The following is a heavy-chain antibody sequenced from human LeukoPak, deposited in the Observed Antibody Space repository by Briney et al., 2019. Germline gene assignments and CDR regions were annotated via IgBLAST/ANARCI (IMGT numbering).Heavy chain of an antibody. Sequence: NPSETLSLTCTVSGGSISSYYWSWIRQPPGKGLEWIGYIYYSGSTNYNPSLKSRVTISVDTSKNQFSLKLSSVTAADTAVYYCARHATSGSARSRFDYWGQGTLVTVSS. J-gene: IGHJ4*02. CDR1: GGSISSYY. D-gene: IGHD2-15*01. CDR3: ARHATSGSARSRFDY. V-gene: IGHV4-59*08. CDR2: IYYSGST.